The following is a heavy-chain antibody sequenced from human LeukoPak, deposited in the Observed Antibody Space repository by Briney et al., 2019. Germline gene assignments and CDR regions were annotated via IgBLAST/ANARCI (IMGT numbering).Heavy chain of an antibody. D-gene: IGHD4/OR15-4a*01. V-gene: IGHV4-4*02. CDR1: GGSITSTNW. Sequence: SGTLSLTCAVSGGSITSTNWWTWVRQPPGKGLEWIGYIYYSGSTNYNPSLKSRVTISVDTSKNQFSLKLSSVTAADTAVYYCASYGPSWSYRGFDYWGQGTLVTVSS. J-gene: IGHJ4*02. CDR2: IYYSGST. CDR3: ASYGPSWSYRGFDY.